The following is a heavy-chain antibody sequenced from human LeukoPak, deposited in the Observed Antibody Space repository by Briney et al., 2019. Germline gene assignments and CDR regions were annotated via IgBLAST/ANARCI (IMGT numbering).Heavy chain of an antibody. D-gene: IGHD2-8*01. J-gene: IGHJ4*02. CDR3: TTARYCTNGVCYQDIDY. Sequence: TGGSLRLSCAASGFTFSNAWMSWVRQAPGKGLEWVGRIKSKTDGGTTDDAAPVKGRFTISRDDSKNTLYLQMNSLKTEDTAVYYCTTARYCTNGVCYQDIDYWGQGTLVTVSS. CDR2: IKSKTDGGTT. V-gene: IGHV3-15*01. CDR1: GFTFSNAW.